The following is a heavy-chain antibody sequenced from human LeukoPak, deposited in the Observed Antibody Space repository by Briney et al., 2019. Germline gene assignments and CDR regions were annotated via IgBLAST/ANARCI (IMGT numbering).Heavy chain of an antibody. V-gene: IGHV3-53*01. D-gene: IGHD3-22*01. J-gene: IGHJ4*02. CDR3: AREGQDSSGYKHFDY. CDR1: GFPVSSNY. Sequence: AGGSMRLSCAASGFPVSSNYMSWVGQAPGKGLEWVAVIYSGGSTYYANSVKGRFTISRDNSKNTLYLQMNSLRAEDTAVYYCAREGQDSSGYKHFDYGGQGTLVTVSS. CDR2: IYSGGST.